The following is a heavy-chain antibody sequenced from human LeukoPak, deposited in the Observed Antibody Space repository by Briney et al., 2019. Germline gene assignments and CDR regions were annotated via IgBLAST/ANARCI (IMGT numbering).Heavy chain of an antibody. CDR3: AIGYCSSTSCPSLDY. D-gene: IGHD2-2*01. J-gene: IGHJ4*02. Sequence: SETLSLTCAVYGGSFSGYYWSWIRQPPGKGLEWIGEINHSGSTNYNPSLKSRVTISVDTSKNQFSLKLSSVTAADTAVYYCAIGYCSSTSCPSLDYWGQGTLVTVSS. CDR1: GGSFSGYY. V-gene: IGHV4-34*01. CDR2: INHSGST.